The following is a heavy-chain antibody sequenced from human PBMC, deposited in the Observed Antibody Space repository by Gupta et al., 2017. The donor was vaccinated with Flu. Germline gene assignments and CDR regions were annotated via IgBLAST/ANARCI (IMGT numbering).Heavy chain of an antibody. CDR1: GFTFSSYG. D-gene: IGHD2-15*01. CDR3: TRAWDCSGGSCYSDY. J-gene: IGHJ4*02. CDR2: ISRSSSYI. Sequence: EVQLVESGGGLVKPGGSLRLSCAASGFTFSSYGMNWVRQAPGKGLEWVSSISRSSSYIYYADSVRGRFTISRDNAENSLYLQMNSLRAEDTAVYYCTRAWDCSGGSCYSDYWGQGALVTVSS. V-gene: IGHV3-21*01.